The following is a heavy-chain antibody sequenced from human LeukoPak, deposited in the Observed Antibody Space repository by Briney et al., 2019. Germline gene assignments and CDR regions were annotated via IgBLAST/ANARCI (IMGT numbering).Heavy chain of an antibody. CDR3: ATSYDFWSGYPSGGFDY. D-gene: IGHD3-3*01. Sequence: GSLRLSCAASGFTFSSYAMSWVRQAPGKGLEWVSAISGSGGSTYYADSVKGRFTISRDNSKNTLYLQMNSLRAEDTAVYYCATSYDFWSGYPSGGFDYWGQGTLVTVSS. CDR1: GFTFSSYA. J-gene: IGHJ4*02. V-gene: IGHV3-23*01. CDR2: ISGSGGST.